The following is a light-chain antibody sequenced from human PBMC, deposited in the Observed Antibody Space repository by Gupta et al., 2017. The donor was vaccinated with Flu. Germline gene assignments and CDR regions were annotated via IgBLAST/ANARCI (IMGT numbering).Light chain of an antibody. Sequence: QSVLTQPPSVYGAPGQRVTISCTGSSSNIGAGYDVQWYQQLPGSAPTLLSDINVNRPSGFADRFAGSTASASASPTIAGLPADDEAYYSGQCYDSSLSTSVFGGGTKLTVI. CDR1: SSNIGAGYD. J-gene: IGLJ3*02. CDR2: INV. V-gene: IGLV1-40*01. CDR3: QCYDSSLSTSV.